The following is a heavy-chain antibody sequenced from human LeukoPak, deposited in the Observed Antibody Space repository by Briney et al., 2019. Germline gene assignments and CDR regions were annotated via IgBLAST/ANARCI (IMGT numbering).Heavy chain of an antibody. V-gene: IGHV3-23*01. CDR1: GFTFSSYS. J-gene: IGHJ4*02. CDR3: TKWSGFGND. D-gene: IGHD3-10*01. Sequence: GGSLRLSCAASGFTFSSYSMTWVRQTPGKGLEWVSGISDSGDSTYYADSVKGRFTISRDNSRNTLYLEMNSLRAEDTAVYYCTKWSGFGNDWGQGTLVTVST. CDR2: ISDSGDST.